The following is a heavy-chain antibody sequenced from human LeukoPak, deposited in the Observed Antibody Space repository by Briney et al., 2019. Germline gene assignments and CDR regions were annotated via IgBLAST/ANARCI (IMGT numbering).Heavy chain of an antibody. CDR3: AKVMQWSNRDFDY. V-gene: IGHV3-23*01. CDR1: GFAFSNFA. CDR2: ISGDGKTT. Sequence: GGSLRLSCVVSGFAFSNFAMSWVRQAPGKGPEWVAVISGDGKTTVYADSVKGRFTFSKDNSKNTMYLQMSSLRAEDTAVYYCAKVMQWSNRDFDYWGQGALVIVSS. J-gene: IGHJ4*02. D-gene: IGHD6-19*01.